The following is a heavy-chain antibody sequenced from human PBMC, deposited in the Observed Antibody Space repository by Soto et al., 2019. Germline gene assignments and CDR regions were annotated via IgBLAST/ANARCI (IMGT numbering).Heavy chain of an antibody. D-gene: IGHD7-27*01. CDR3: ARGAIWVDI. V-gene: IGHV1-18*01. CDR1: GYTFTSYG. J-gene: IGHJ3*02. Sequence: ASVKVSCKASGYTFTSYGISWVRQAPGQGLEWMGWISAYNGNTNYAQKLQGRVTITTDTSASTAYMELSSLRSEDTAVYYCARGAIWVDIWGQGTMVTVSS. CDR2: ISAYNGNT.